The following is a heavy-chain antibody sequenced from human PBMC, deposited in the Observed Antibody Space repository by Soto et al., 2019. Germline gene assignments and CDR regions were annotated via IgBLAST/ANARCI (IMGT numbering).Heavy chain of an antibody. CDR3: ARESQYSGYDRPLQSRRYYGMDV. CDR1: GFTFSSYW. V-gene: IGHV3-74*01. D-gene: IGHD5-12*01. CDR2: INSDGSST. J-gene: IGHJ6*02. Sequence: PGGSLRISCAASGFTFSSYWMHWVRQAPGKGLVWVSRINSDGSSTSYADSVKGRFTISRDNAKNTLYLQMNSLRAEDTAVYYCARESQYSGYDRPLQSRRYYGMDVWGQGTTVTVSS.